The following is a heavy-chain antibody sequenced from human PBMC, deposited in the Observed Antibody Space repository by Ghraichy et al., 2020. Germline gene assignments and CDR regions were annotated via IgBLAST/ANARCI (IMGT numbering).Heavy chain of an antibody. V-gene: IGHV3-23*01. CDR2: ISGSGGST. D-gene: IGHD6-19*01. J-gene: IGHJ6*02. CDR1: GFTFSSYA. CDR3: AKDNAKSSGWKYYYGMDV. Sequence: GGSLRLSCVASGFTFSSYAMSWVRQAPGKGLEWVSAISGSGGSTYYADSVKGRFTISRDNSKNTLYLQMNSLRAEDTAVYYCAKDNAKSSGWKYYYGMDVWGQGTTVTVSS.